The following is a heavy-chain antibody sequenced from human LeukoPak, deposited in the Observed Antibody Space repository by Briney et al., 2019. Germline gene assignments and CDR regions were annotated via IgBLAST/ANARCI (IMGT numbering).Heavy chain of an antibody. CDR2: IYYSGST. CDR1: GGSISSYY. V-gene: IGHV4-59*01. Sequence: PSETLSLTCTVSGGSISSYYWSWIRRPPGKGLEWIGYIYYSGSTNYNPSLKSRVTISVDTSKNQFSLKLSSVTAADTAVYYCARVARDSSGWYGYFDLWGRGTLVTVSS. D-gene: IGHD6-19*01. CDR3: ARVARDSSGWYGYFDL. J-gene: IGHJ2*01.